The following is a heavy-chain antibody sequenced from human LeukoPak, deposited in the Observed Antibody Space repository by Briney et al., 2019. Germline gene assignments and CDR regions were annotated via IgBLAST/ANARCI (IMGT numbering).Heavy chain of an antibody. V-gene: IGHV4-31*03. D-gene: IGHD3-22*01. CDR1: GGSISSGGYS. Sequence: SETLSLTCTVSGGSISSGGYSWSWIRQHPGKGLEWIGYIYYSGSTYYNPSLKSRVTISVNTSKNQFSLKLSSVTAADTAVYYCARDRFMPYYYDSSGYRLRHAFDIWGQGTMVTVSS. CDR3: ARDRFMPYYYDSSGYRLRHAFDI. CDR2: IYYSGST. J-gene: IGHJ3*02.